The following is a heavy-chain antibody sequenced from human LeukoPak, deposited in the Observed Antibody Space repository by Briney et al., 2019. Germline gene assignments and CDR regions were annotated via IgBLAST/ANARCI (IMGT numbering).Heavy chain of an antibody. CDR1: GFTFSSYG. CDR2: ISYDGSNK. Sequence: GGSLRLSCAASGFTFSSYGMHWVRQAPGKGLEWVAVISYDGSNKYYADSVKGRFTISRDNAKNTLYLQMNSLGAEGTAVYYCARGSSGWYDYWGQGTLVTVSS. D-gene: IGHD6-19*01. CDR3: ARGSSGWYDY. J-gene: IGHJ4*02. V-gene: IGHV3-30*03.